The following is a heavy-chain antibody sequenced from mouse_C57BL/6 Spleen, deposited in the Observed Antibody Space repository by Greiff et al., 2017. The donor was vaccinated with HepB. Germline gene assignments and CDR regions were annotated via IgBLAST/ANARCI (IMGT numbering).Heavy chain of an antibody. J-gene: IGHJ4*01. D-gene: IGHD1-1*01. CDR3: ARSPYYYGSSHGVYYAMDY. V-gene: IGHV5-17*01. CDR1: GFTFSDYG. CDR2: ISSGSSTI. Sequence: EVMLVESGGGLVKPGGSLKLSCAASGFTFSDYGMHWVRQAPEKGLEWVAYISSGSSTIYYADTVKGRFTIYRDNAKNTLFLQMTSLRSEDTAMYYCARSPYYYGSSHGVYYAMDYWGQGTSVTVSS.